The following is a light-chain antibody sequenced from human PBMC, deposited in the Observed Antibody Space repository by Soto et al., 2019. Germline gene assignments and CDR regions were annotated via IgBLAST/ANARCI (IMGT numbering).Light chain of an antibody. Sequence: EIVLTQSPATLSLSPGERATLSCRASQSVSTYLAWYQQKPGQAPRLLIYDASSRATGIPARFSGSGSGTDFTLTISSLEPEDFAVYYCQQRSNWLTFGGGTRWIS. CDR2: DAS. CDR1: QSVSTY. J-gene: IGKJ4*01. CDR3: QQRSNWLT. V-gene: IGKV3-11*01.